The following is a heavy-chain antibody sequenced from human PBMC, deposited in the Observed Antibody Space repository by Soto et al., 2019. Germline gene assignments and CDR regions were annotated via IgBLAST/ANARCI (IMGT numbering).Heavy chain of an antibody. V-gene: IGHV3-30*03. CDR3: ATDAHSSSWYDYYYYGMDV. CDR1: GFTFSSYG. CDR2: ISYDGSNK. Sequence: QVQLVESGGGVVQPGRSLRLSCAASGFTFSSYGMHWVRQAPGKGLEWVAVISYDGSNKYYADSVKGRFTISRDNSKNTLYLQMNSLRAEDTAVYYCATDAHSSSWYDYYYYGMDVWGQGTTVTVSS. D-gene: IGHD6-13*01. J-gene: IGHJ6*02.